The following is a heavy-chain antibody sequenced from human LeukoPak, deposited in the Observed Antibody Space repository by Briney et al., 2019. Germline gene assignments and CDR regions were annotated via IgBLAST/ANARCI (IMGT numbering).Heavy chain of an antibody. Sequence: SETLSLTCTVSGYSISSGYYWGWIRQPPGKGLEWIGSIYHSGSTYYNPSLKSRVTISVDRSKNQFSLKLSSVTAADTAVYYCARDDNYGLDYWGQGTLATVSS. J-gene: IGHJ4*02. V-gene: IGHV4-38-2*02. CDR2: IYHSGST. CDR3: ARDDNYGLDY. CDR1: GYSISSGYY. D-gene: IGHD4-11*01.